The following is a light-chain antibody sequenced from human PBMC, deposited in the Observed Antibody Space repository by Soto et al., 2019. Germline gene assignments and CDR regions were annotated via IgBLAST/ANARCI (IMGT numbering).Light chain of an antibody. CDR1: SSDVGGYNY. Sequence: QSALTQPASVSGSPGHSITISCSGTSSDVGGYNYVSWYQQHPGKAPKLIIYEVRNRPSGVSSRFAGSKSGNTASLTISGLQAEDEADYYCSSYASSTSYVFGTGTKVTVL. J-gene: IGLJ1*01. CDR3: SSYASSTSYV. V-gene: IGLV2-14*01. CDR2: EVR.